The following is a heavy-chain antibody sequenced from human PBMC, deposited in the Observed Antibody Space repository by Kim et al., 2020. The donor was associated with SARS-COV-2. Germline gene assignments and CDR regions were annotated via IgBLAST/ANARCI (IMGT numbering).Heavy chain of an antibody. J-gene: IGHJ3*02. V-gene: IGHV3-33*06. Sequence: GGSLRLSCAASGFTFSSYGMHWVRQAPGKGLEWVAVIWYDGSNKYYADSVKGRFTISRDNSKNTLYLQMNSLRAEDTAVYYCANLLGYCSGGSCYSDAFDIWGQGTMVTVSS. CDR2: IWYDGSNK. CDR1: GFTFSSYG. CDR3: ANLLGYCSGGSCYSDAFDI. D-gene: IGHD2-15*01.